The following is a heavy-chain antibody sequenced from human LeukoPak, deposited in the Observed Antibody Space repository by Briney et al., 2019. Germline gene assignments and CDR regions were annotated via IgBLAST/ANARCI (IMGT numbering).Heavy chain of an antibody. CDR1: GFTFSSYW. Sequence: GGSLRLSCAASGFTFSSYWMSWVRQTPGKGLEWVATITQDGSEKYYVDSVKGRFTISRDNAKNSLYLQMNSLRAEDTAVYYCARVVRGVITRPFDYWGQGTLVTVSS. D-gene: IGHD3-10*01. J-gene: IGHJ4*02. CDR2: ITQDGSEK. V-gene: IGHV3-7*03. CDR3: ARVVRGVITRPFDY.